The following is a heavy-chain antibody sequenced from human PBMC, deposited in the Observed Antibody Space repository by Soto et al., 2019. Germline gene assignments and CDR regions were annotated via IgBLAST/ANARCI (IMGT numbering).Heavy chain of an antibody. D-gene: IGHD1-26*01. V-gene: IGHV3-30*04. J-gene: IGHJ4*02. CDR2: ISYDGRYK. Sequence: QVQLVESGGGVVQPGRSLRLSCAASGFTFSSSALHWVRQAPGKGLEWVAVISYDGRYKYYADSVKGRFTASRDNSKNTLYLQMNGLRAEDTALYYCARDRGREWELSGLDYWGQGTLVTVSS. CDR1: GFTFSSSA. CDR3: ARDRGREWELSGLDY.